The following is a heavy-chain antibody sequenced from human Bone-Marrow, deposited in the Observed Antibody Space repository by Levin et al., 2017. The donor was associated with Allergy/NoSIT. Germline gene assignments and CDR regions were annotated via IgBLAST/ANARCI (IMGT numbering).Heavy chain of an antibody. J-gene: IGHJ4*02. CDR2: ISYDGSNK. CDR1: GFTFSSYG. V-gene: IGHV3-30*18. CDR3: AKDKRSGEMATGRVNFDY. D-gene: IGHD5-24*01. Sequence: GGSLRLSCAASGFTFSSYGIHWVRQAPGKGLEWVAVISYDGSNKYYADYVKGRFTVSRDNSKNTLYLQMNSLRTDDTAVYYCAKDKRSGEMATGRVNFDYWGQGTLVTVSS.